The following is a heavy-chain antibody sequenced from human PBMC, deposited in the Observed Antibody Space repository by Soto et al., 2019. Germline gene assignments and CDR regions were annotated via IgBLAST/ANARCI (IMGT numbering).Heavy chain of an antibody. CDR2: IYYSGST. CDR1: GGSISSGDYY. D-gene: IGHD3-22*01. V-gene: IGHV4-30-4*01. Sequence: QVQLQESGPGLVKPSQTLSLACTVSGGSISSGDYYWSWIRQPPGKGLEWIGYIYYSGSTYYNPSLKSRVTISVDTSKNQFSLKLSSVTAADTAVYYCARVGRGLGYYDSSGYHDYWGLGTLVTVSS. J-gene: IGHJ4*02. CDR3: ARVGRGLGYYDSSGYHDY.